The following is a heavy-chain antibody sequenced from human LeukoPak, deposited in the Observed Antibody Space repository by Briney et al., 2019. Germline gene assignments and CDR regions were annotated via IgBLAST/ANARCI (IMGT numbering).Heavy chain of an antibody. V-gene: IGHV1-69*13. D-gene: IGHD2-15*01. CDR1: GGTFSSYA. J-gene: IGHJ6*02. CDR3: ARSVVYGMDV. Sequence: GASVKFSCKASGGTFSSYAISWVRQAPGQGLEWMGGIIPIFGTANYAQKFQGRVTITADESTSTAYMELSSLRSEDTAVYYCARSVVYGMDVWGQGTTVTVSS. CDR2: IIPIFGTA.